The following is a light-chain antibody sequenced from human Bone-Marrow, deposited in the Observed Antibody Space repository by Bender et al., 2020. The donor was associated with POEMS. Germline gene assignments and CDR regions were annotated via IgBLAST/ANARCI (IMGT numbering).Light chain of an antibody. CDR3: QTWGTGVWV. CDR2: VNSDGSH. V-gene: IGLV4-69*01. Sequence: QLVLTQSPSASASLGASVKLTCTLSSGHSSDAIAWHQQQPEKGPRYLLKVNSDGSHKKGDGIPDRFSGSSSGAERYLTISSLQPEDEGDYYCQTWGTGVWVFGGGTKLSVL. CDR1: SGHSSDA. J-gene: IGLJ3*02.